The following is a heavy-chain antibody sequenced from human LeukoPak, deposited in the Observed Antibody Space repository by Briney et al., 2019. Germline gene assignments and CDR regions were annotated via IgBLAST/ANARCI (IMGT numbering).Heavy chain of an antibody. CDR3: ARDQYQNGVPAAIDY. D-gene: IGHD2-2*01. CDR2: IYYSGST. CDR1: GGSISNKY. Sequence: SETLSLTCTVSGGSISNKYWSWIRQPPGKGLEWIGYIYYSGSTNYNPSLKSRVTILVDTSKNQFSLKLSSVTAEDTAVYYCARDQYQNGVPAAIDYWGQGTLVTVSS. J-gene: IGHJ4*02. V-gene: IGHV4-59*12.